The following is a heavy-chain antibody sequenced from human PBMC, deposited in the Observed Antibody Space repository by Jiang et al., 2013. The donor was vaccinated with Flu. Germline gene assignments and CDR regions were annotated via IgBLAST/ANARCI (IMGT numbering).Heavy chain of an antibody. CDR1: GFTFNDYY. V-gene: IGHV3-11*01. J-gene: IGHJ6*03. CDR3: ARVVTGLQYYYYYYMDV. Sequence: VQLVESGGGLVKPGGSLRLSCAASGFTFNDYYMAWIRQAPGKGLEWVSYISGGGTTIYYADSVEGRCTMSRDNAKNSLYLHMNSLRAEDTAVYFCARVVTGLQYYYYYYMDVVGKGTTVTVSS. CDR2: ISGGGTTI. D-gene: IGHD2-21*02.